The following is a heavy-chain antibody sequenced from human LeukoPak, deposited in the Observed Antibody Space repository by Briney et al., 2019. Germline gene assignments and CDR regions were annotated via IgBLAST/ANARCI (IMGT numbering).Heavy chain of an antibody. CDR1: GFTFSSYS. V-gene: IGHV3-21*01. D-gene: IGHD5-24*01. J-gene: IGHJ5*02. CDR2: ISSSSSYI. CDR3: ARDVATISNWFDP. Sequence: GGSLRLSCAASGFTFSSYSMNWVRQAPGKGLEWVSSISSSSSYIYYADSVKGRFTISRDNAKNSLYLQMNSLRAEDTAVYYCARDVATISNWFDPWGQGTLVTVSS.